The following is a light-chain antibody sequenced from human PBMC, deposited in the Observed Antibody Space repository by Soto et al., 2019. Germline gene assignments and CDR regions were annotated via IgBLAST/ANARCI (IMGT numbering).Light chain of an antibody. CDR1: QSVDNN. J-gene: IGKJ5*01. CDR2: GSF. V-gene: IGKV3-15*01. CDR3: QQYNDRPPIT. Sequence: EIVMTQSPVTLSASPGESATLSCRASQSVDNNVAWYQQKPGQAPRLLIVGSFARATGIPARFSGSESGSEFTLTISGLQSEDFAVYYCQQYNDRPPITFGQGTRLEIK.